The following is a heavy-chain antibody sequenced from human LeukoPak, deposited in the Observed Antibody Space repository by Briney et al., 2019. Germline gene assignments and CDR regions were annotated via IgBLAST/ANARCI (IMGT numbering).Heavy chain of an antibody. CDR1: GGSISSSSYY. CDR3: ARDVEVVPAAPWGYYYYYYMDV. V-gene: IGHV4-39*07. Sequence: PSETLSLTCTVSGGSISSSSYYWGWIRQPPGKGLEWIGSIYYTGSTYYNPSLKSRVTISVDTSKNQFSLKLSSVTAADTAVYYCARDVEVVPAAPWGYYYYYYMDVWGKGTTVTVSS. D-gene: IGHD2-2*01. CDR2: IYYTGST. J-gene: IGHJ6*03.